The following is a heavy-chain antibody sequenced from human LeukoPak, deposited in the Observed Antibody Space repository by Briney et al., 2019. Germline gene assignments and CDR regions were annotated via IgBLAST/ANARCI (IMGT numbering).Heavy chain of an antibody. V-gene: IGHV1-18*01. CDR2: ISAYNGNT. Sequence: ASVKVSCKASGYTFTSYGISWVRQAPGQGLEWRGWISAYNGNTNSAQKLQGRVTMTTDTSTSTAYMELRSLRSGDTAVYYCARDGSCSGGSCYFLGYYYGMDVWGQGTTVTVSS. J-gene: IGHJ6*02. CDR1: GYTFTSYG. CDR3: ARDGSCSGGSCYFLGYYYGMDV. D-gene: IGHD2-15*01.